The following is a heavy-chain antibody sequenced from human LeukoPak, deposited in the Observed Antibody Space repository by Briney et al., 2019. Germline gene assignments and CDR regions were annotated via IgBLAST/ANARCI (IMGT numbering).Heavy chain of an antibody. CDR1: GYTFTGYY. CDR2: INPNSGGT. Sequence: SVKVSCKASGYTFTGYYMHWVRQAPGQGLEWMGWINPNSGGTNYAQKFQGRVTMTRDTSISTAYMELSRLRSDDTAVYYCARTYYDFWSAYSFDYWGQGTLVTVSS. J-gene: IGHJ4*02. CDR3: ARTYYDFWSAYSFDY. D-gene: IGHD3-3*01. V-gene: IGHV1-2*02.